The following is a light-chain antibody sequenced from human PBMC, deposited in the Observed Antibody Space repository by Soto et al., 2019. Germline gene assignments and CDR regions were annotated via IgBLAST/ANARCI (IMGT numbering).Light chain of an antibody. CDR1: SSDIGAYNY. CDR2: DVN. J-gene: IGLJ1*01. Sequence: QSALTQPASVSGSPGQSITISCTGTSSDIGAYNYVSWYQQHPGKAPKLLIYDVNYRPSGVSNRLSGSKSGNTASLTISGLQAEDEADYYCSSYASSSAYVFGTGTQLTVL. CDR3: SSYASSSAYV. V-gene: IGLV2-14*01.